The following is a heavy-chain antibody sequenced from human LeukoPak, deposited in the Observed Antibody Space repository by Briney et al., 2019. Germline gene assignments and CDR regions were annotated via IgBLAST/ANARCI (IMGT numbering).Heavy chain of an antibody. CDR3: ARDSDDTLTGYGAFDI. V-gene: IGHV3-20*04. Sequence: GSLRLSCAASGFTFDDYGMSWVRQAPGKGLEWVSGINWNGGSTGYADSVKGRFTISRDNAKNSLYLQMNSLRAEDTALYYCARDSDDTLTGYGAFDIWGQGTMVTVSS. CDR1: GFTFDDYG. D-gene: IGHD3-9*01. CDR2: INWNGGST. J-gene: IGHJ3*02.